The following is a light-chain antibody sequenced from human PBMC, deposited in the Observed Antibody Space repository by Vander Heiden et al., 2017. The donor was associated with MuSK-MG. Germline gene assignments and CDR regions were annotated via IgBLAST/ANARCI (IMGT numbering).Light chain of an antibody. J-gene: IGKJ4*01. Sequence: IQMTQSPSTLSASVGDRVTITCRASQSINAWLAWYQQKPGKAPNLLIYQASNLANGVPSRFSGSGSGTEFTLTISSLQPDDFATYYCRQQDFLPIIFGGGTKVETK. CDR3: RQQDFLPII. CDR1: QSINAW. V-gene: IGKV1-5*03. CDR2: QAS.